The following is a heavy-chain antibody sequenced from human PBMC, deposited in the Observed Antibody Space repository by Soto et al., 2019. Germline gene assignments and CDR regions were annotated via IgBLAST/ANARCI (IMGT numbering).Heavy chain of an antibody. CDR1: GGTFSSYA. Sequence: ASVKVSYKASGGTFSSYAISWVRQAPGQGLEWMGGIIPIFGTANYAQKFQGRVTITADESTSTAYMELSSLRSEDTAVYYCASRGSGDSGYDLGDYYYGMDVWGQGTTVTVSS. CDR3: ASRGSGDSGYDLGDYYYGMDV. J-gene: IGHJ6*02. V-gene: IGHV1-69*13. CDR2: IIPIFGTA. D-gene: IGHD5-12*01.